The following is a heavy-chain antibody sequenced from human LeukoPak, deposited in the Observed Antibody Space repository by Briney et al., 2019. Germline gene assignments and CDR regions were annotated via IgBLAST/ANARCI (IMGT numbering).Heavy chain of an antibody. J-gene: IGHJ5*01. CDR3: ANHRSAFEF. V-gene: IGHV3-23*01. CDR1: GLPFSTYG. Sequence: GGSLRLSCAASGLPFSTYGMSWVRQSPGKGLEWVSAISGSATGHITNYADSVKGRFTISRDNDKNTLYLQMHSLRVEDTAVYYCANHRSAFEFWGHGTLVTVSS. CDR2: ISGSATGHIT.